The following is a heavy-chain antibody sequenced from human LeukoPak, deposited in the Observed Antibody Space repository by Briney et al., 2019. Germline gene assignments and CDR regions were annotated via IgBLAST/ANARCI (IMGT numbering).Heavy chain of an antibody. CDR1: GFTFSSYS. CDR2: ISSSSSYI. J-gene: IGHJ3*02. CDR3: ARESGTGAFDI. V-gene: IGHV3-21*01. Sequence: GGSLRLSCAASGFTFSSYSMNWVRQAPGKGLEWVSSISSSSSYIYYAGSVKSRFTISRDNAKNSLYLQMNSLRAEDTAVYYCARESGTGAFDIWGQGTMVTVSS. D-gene: IGHD3-10*01.